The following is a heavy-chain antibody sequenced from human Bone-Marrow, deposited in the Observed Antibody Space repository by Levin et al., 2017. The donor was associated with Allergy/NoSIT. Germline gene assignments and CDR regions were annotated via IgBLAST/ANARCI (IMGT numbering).Heavy chain of an antibody. CDR2: VYYSGST. CDR1: GASVSSDGHF. Sequence: SQTLSLTCTVSGASVSSDGHFWTWIRQFPGKGLEWIGYVYYSGSTNYNRSLKSRVTMSVDTTNSQFSLKLKSVTAADTAVYYCAKDQSFDFWSSSYSESAFDIWGQGTVVTVSS. D-gene: IGHD3-3*01. J-gene: IGHJ3*02. CDR3: AKDQSFDFWSSSYSESAFDI. V-gene: IGHV4-61*08.